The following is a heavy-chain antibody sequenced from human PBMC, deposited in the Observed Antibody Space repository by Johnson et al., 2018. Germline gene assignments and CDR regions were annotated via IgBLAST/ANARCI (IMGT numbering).Heavy chain of an antibody. CDR1: GFTVSSNY. D-gene: IGHD3-10*01. J-gene: IGHJ3*01. V-gene: IGHV3-53*01. Sequence: VQLQESGGGLVQPGGSLRLSCAASGFTVSSNYMSWVRQAPGKGLEWVSVLYRGGNTYYADSVKGRFTISRDNSKNSLYLQRDSLRAEDTALYYCARGSLVGGTSWFAFVLWGQGTMVTVAS. CDR2: LYRGGNT. CDR3: ARGSLVGGTSWFAFVL.